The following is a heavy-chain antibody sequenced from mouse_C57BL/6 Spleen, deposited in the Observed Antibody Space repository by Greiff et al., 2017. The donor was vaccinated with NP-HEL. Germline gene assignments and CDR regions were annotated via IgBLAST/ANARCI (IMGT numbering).Heavy chain of an antibody. CDR2: ISSGSSTI. CDR3: AIYNYGGAMDY. CDR1: GFTFSDYG. J-gene: IGHJ4*01. D-gene: IGHD1-1*01. V-gene: IGHV5-17*01. Sequence: EVQRVESGGGLVKPGGSLKLSCAASGFTFSDYGMHWVRQAPEKGLEWVAYISSGSSTIYYADTVKGRVTISRDNAKNTLFLQMTSLRSEDTAMYYCAIYNYGGAMDYWGQGTSGTVAS.